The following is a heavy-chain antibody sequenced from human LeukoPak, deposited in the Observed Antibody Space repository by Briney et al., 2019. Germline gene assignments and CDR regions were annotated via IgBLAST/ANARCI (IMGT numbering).Heavy chain of an antibody. D-gene: IGHD3-3*01. J-gene: IGHJ4*02. CDR1: GYSISSGYY. CDR2: IYHSGST. V-gene: IGHV4-38-2*01. Sequence: PSETLSLTCAVPGYSISSGYYWGWIRQPPGKGLEWIGSIYHSGSTYYNPSLKSRVTISVDTAKDQFSLKLSSVTAADTAVYYCATGSGFGMVISNYFDYRGQGTLVTVSS. CDR3: ATGSGFGMVISNYFDY.